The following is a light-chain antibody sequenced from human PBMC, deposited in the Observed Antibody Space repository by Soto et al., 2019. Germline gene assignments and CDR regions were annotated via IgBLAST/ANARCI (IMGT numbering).Light chain of an antibody. J-gene: IGKJ1*01. V-gene: IGKV1-5*01. CDR2: DAS. CDR1: QSISSW. CDR3: QQYNSYST. Sequence: DIQMTQSPSTLSASVGDRVTITCRASQSISSWLAWYQQKPGKAPKLLIYDASSLESGVPSRFSGGGSGTEFTLTISSLQPDDLATYYCQQYNSYSTFGQGTKVEIK.